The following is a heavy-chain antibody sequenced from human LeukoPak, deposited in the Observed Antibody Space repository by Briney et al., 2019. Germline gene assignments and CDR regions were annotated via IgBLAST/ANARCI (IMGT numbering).Heavy chain of an antibody. Sequence: PGGSLRLSCAASGFTVSSNYMSWVRQAPGKGLEWVSVIYSGGSTYYVDSVKGRFTISRDNSKNTLYLQMNSLRAEDTAVYYCARDPLGYCSSTSCYAGAYWGQGTLVTVSS. V-gene: IGHV3-66*01. CDR2: IYSGGST. D-gene: IGHD2-2*01. CDR1: GFTVSSNY. CDR3: ARDPLGYCSSTSCYAGAY. J-gene: IGHJ4*02.